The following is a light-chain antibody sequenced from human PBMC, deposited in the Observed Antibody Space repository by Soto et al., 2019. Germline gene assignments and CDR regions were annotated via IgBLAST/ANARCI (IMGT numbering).Light chain of an antibody. J-gene: IGKJ4*01. Sequence: IQFTHSPSSLSASVGDRVTITCQSSHDIRNDLNWYQQKSGKAPKLLIHAASTLEAGVPSRFSGSGSGTDFTFTISGLQPEDVATYYCQQYDNLPLTLGGGTKVDIK. CDR2: AAS. CDR3: QQYDNLPLT. V-gene: IGKV1-33*01. CDR1: HDIRND.